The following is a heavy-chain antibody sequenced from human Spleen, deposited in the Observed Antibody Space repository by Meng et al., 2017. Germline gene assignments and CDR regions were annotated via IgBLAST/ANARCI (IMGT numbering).Heavy chain of an antibody. J-gene: IGHJ6*02. Sequence: SLKISCAASGFTSDDYAMNWVRQAPGKGLERVSGISGKSGSIGYADSVKGRFTISRDNAKNTLYLQMNSLRAEDTAVYYCARAAYCGGDCYSHYYYGMDVWGQGTTVTVSS. D-gene: IGHD2-21*01. V-gene: IGHV3-9*02. CDR1: GFTSDDYA. CDR2: ISGKSGSI. CDR3: ARAAYCGGDCYSHYYYGMDV.